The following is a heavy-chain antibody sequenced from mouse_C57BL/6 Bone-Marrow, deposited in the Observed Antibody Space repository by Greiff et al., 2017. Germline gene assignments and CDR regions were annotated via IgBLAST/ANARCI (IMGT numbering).Heavy chain of an antibody. Sequence: QVQLQQPGAELVRPGTSVKLSCKASGYTFTSYWMHWVKQRPGQGLEWIGVIDPSDSYTNYNQTFKGQATLTVDTSSSPAYMQLSSLTSEDSAVYYCARRELPTVVPDFDYWGQGTTLTVSS. CDR2: IDPSDSYT. CDR3: ARRELPTVVPDFDY. CDR1: GYTFTSYW. J-gene: IGHJ2*01. D-gene: IGHD1-1*01. V-gene: IGHV1-59*01.